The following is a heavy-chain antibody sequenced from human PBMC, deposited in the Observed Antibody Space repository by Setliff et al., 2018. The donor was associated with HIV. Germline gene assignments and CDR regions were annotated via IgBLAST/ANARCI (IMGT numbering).Heavy chain of an antibody. D-gene: IGHD3-10*01. CDR2: INRNGGST. J-gene: IGHJ4*02. CDR3: AKEYYGSESLDY. Sequence: GGSLILSCAASGFTFDDYGMTWVRQAPGKGLEWVSGINRNGGSTLYADSMKGRFTISRDNAKKSLYLQMNSLRVEDTALYYCAKEYYGSESLDYWGQGTLVTVSS. V-gene: IGHV3-20*04. CDR1: GFTFDDYG.